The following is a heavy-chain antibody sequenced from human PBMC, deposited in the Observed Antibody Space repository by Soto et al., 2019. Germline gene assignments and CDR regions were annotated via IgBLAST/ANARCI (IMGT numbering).Heavy chain of an antibody. Sequence: SETLSLTCTVSGGSIRSGGYFWNWIRQHPGKGLEWIGYIYYSGSTSYNPSLKSRAAISIDTSKNQFSLRLNSLTVADTAVFYCASAAYASTELHWGQATLPTVS. D-gene: IGHD2-2*01. CDR3: ASAAYASTELH. CDR1: GGSIRSGGYF. V-gene: IGHV4-31*03. CDR2: IYYSGST. J-gene: IGHJ4*02.